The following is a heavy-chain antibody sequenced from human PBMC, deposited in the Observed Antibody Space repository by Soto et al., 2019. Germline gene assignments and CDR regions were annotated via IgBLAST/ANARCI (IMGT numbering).Heavy chain of an antibody. CDR1: GFTFGDFG. V-gene: IGHV3-9*01. CDR3: ARRAITGSAGPLDY. CDR2: ISWNSGKI. D-gene: IGHD1-20*01. Sequence: GGSLRLSCAASGFTFGDFGMHWVRQAPGKGPEWVSGISWNSGKIAYADSVKGRFTVSRDNAKNSLYLQMNSLRAEDTAMYYCARRAITGSAGPLDYWGQGTLVTVSS. J-gene: IGHJ4*02.